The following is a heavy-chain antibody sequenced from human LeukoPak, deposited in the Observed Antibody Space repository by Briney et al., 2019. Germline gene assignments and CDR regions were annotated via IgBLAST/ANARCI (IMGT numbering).Heavy chain of an antibody. D-gene: IGHD3-16*01. CDR2: INPNSGGT. V-gene: IGHV1-2*02. J-gene: IGHJ5*02. CDR1: GYTFTGYY. CDR3: ARDRGSLGWFDP. Sequence: ASVKVSCKASGYTFTGYYMHWVRQAPGQGLEWMGWINPNSGGTNYAQKFQGRVTMTRDTSISTAYMEVSRLRPDDTAVYYCARDRGSLGWFDPWGQGTLVTVSS.